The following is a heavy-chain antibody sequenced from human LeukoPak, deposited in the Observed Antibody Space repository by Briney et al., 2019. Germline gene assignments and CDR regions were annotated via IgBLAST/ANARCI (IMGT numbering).Heavy chain of an antibody. CDR2: INPNSGGT. Sequence: ASVKVSCKASGYTFTGYYMHWVRQAPGQGLEWMGRINPNSGGTNYAQKFQGRVTMTRDTSISTAYMELSRLRSDDTAVYYCARRRLDGYNHDAFDNWGQGTMVTVSS. CDR3: ARRRLDGYNHDAFDN. D-gene: IGHD5-24*01. J-gene: IGHJ3*02. CDR1: GYTFTGYY. V-gene: IGHV1-2*06.